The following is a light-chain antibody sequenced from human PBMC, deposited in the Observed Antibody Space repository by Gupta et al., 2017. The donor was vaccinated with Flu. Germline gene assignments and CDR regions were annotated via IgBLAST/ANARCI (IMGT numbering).Light chain of an antibody. CDR1: QSLLHSNGYNY. J-gene: IGKJ2*01. V-gene: IGKV2-28*01. CDR3: KQDLQTHTYN. CDR2: LGS. Sequence: DLVMTQSPLPLPVTPGEPASISCRSSQSLLHSNGYNYLDWYLQKPGQSPQLLIYLGSNRASGVPARFSGSGSGTDFTLKISRVEAADVGVYSCKQDLQTHTYNVGQGTKMEIK.